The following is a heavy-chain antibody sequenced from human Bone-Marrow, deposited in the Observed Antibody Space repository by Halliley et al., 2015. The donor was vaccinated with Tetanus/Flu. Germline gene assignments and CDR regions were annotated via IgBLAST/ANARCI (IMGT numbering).Heavy chain of an antibody. D-gene: IGHD3-9*01. Sequence: SLRLSCAASGFPFSDFWMSWVRQAPGKGLEWVANIKQDGNEKYYVDSVKGRFTISRDNAKNSLYLQTNSLRAEDTAVYYCTSGGIVHWLLAYWGRGTLVTVSS. CDR2: IKQDGNEK. J-gene: IGHJ4*02. CDR3: TSGGIVHWLLAY. V-gene: IGHV3-7*03. CDR1: GFPFSDFW.